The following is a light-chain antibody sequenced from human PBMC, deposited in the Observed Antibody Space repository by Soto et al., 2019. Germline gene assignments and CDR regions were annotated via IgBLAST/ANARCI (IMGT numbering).Light chain of an antibody. J-gene: IGKJ4*01. V-gene: IGKV3-15*01. Sequence: EIVMTQSPATLSVSPGERATLSCRASQSVSSNLAWYQQKPGQAPRLLICGASTRATGIPARFSGSGSGTECTPTISSLQSEDFAVYYCQQYNNWPPLTFGGGTTVEIK. CDR1: QSVSSN. CDR2: GAS. CDR3: QQYNNWPPLT.